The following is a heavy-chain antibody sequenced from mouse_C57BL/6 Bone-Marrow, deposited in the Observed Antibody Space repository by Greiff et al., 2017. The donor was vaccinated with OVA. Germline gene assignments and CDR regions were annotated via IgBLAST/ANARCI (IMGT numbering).Heavy chain of an antibody. V-gene: IGHV1-50*01. J-gene: IGHJ4*01. Sequence: QVQLQQPGAELVKPGASVKLSCKASGYTFTSYWMQWVKQRPGQGLEWIGEIDPSAGYTNYNQKFKGKATLTVDTSSSTAYIQLSSLTSEDSAVYYCASASSTGFYAMDCWGQGTSVTVSS. D-gene: IGHD4-1*02. CDR2: IDPSAGYT. CDR3: ASASSTGFYAMDC. CDR1: GYTFTSYW.